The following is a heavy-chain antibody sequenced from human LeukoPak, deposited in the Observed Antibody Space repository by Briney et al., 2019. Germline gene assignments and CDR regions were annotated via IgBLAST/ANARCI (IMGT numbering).Heavy chain of an antibody. CDR3: ARSGAYYDFWSGYQYYFDY. D-gene: IGHD3-3*01. Sequence: PGGSLRLSCAASGFTFSSYSMNWVRQAPGKGLEWVSSISSSSYIYYADSVKGRFTISRDNAKNSLYLQMNSLRAEDTAVYYCARSGAYYDFWSGYQYYFDYWGQGTLVTVSS. CDR2: ISSSSYI. J-gene: IGHJ4*02. CDR1: GFTFSSYS. V-gene: IGHV3-21*01.